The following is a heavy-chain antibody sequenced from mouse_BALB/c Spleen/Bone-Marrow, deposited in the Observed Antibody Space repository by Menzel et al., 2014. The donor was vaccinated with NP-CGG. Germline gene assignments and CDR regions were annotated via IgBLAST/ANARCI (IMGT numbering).Heavy chain of an antibody. CDR2: IDPANGNT. CDR1: GFNIKDTY. D-gene: IGHD2-14*01. Sequence: EVQLQQSGAELMKPGASAKLSCTASGFNIKDTYMHWVKQRPEQGLEWIGRIDPANGNTKYDPKFQGKATIPADTSSNTAYLQLSSLTSEDTAVYYCATYYRYDRRFAYWGQGTLVTVSA. V-gene: IGHV14-3*02. CDR3: ATYYRYDRRFAY. J-gene: IGHJ3*01.